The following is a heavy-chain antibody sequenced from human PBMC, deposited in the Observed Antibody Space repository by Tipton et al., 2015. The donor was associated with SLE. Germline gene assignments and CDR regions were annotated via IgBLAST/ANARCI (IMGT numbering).Heavy chain of an antibody. CDR3: ARGYYESNGYYSFDY. V-gene: IGHV4-30-2*01. Sequence: TLSLTCVVSGASISTEGYSWSWIRQPPGKGLERIGYIFHTGSAYYNPSLRSRLTISLDRSNNQFSLKVNSMTAADTAVYHCARGYYESNGYYSFDYWGLGALVTVSS. CDR2: IFHTGSA. CDR1: GASISTEGYS. D-gene: IGHD3-22*01. J-gene: IGHJ4*02.